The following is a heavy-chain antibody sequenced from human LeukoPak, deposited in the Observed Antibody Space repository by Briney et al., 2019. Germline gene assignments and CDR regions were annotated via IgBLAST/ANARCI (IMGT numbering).Heavy chain of an antibody. CDR1: GGSISSYY. V-gene: IGHV4-59*01. Sequence: KSSETLSLTCTVSGGSISSYYWSWIRQPPGKGLEWIGYIYYSGSTNYNPSLKSRVTISVDTSKNQFSLKLSSVTAADTAVYYCAGYANSYGTFDYWGQGTLVTVSS. CDR3: AGYANSYGTFDY. J-gene: IGHJ4*02. D-gene: IGHD5-18*01. CDR2: IYYSGST.